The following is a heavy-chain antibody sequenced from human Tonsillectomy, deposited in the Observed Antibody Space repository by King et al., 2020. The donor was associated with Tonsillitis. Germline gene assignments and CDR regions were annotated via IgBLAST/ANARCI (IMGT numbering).Heavy chain of an antibody. J-gene: IGHJ4*02. CDR1: GFSFSSNG. Sequence: VQLVESGGGVVQPGRSLSLSCAASGFSFSSNGMHWVRQAPGKGLEWVAVISFDGSNKNYADSVKGRFTISRDNSNNTLFLHMNSLRAEDTAVYYCARELLYFSGCGIDYWGQGALLSVSS. CDR2: ISFDGSNK. D-gene: IGHD6-19*01. CDR3: ARELLYFSGCGIDY. V-gene: IGHV3-33*05.